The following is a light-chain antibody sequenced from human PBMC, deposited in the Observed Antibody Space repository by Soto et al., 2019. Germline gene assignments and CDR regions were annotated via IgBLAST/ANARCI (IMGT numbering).Light chain of an antibody. CDR3: QQYATSSPT. Sequence: DIQMTQSPSTLSASVGDRVTITCRASQSISSWLAWYQQRPREAPKLLIYGASSLESGVPSRFSGSGSGTEFTLTISSLQPTDFATYYCQQYATSSPTFGQGTKVEI. V-gene: IGKV1-5*01. CDR2: GAS. CDR1: QSISSW. J-gene: IGKJ2*01.